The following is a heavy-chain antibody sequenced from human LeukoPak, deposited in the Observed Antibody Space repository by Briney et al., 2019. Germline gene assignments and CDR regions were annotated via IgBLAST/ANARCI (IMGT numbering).Heavy chain of an antibody. CDR3: ARETIVVVTAILDY. CDR1: GGSFSGYY. V-gene: IGHV4-34*01. CDR2: INHSGST. Sequence: SETLSLTCAVYGGSFSGYYWSWIRQPPGKGLEWIGEINHSGSTNYNPSLKSRVTISVDTSKNQFSLKLSSVTAADTAVYYCARETIVVVTAILDYWGQGTLVTVSS. D-gene: IGHD2-21*02. J-gene: IGHJ4*02.